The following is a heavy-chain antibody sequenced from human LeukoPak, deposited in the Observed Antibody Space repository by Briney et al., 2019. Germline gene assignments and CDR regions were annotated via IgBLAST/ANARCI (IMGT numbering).Heavy chain of an antibody. D-gene: IGHD3-22*01. CDR1: GFTFSSYS. J-gene: IGHJ4*02. CDR3: AKDEDSSGYSIDY. CDR2: LSWNGGSI. V-gene: IGHV3-9*01. Sequence: GGSLRLSCAASGFTFSSYSMNWVRQAPGKGLEWVSGLSWNGGSIGYADSVKGRFTISRDNTKNSLYLQMNSLRAEDTALYYCAKDEDSSGYSIDYWGQGTLVTVSS.